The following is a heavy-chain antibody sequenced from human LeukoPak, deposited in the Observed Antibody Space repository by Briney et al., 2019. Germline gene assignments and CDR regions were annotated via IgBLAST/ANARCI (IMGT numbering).Heavy chain of an antibody. Sequence: GGSLRLSCAASGFTFRSDWMHWVRQVPGKGLVWVSRLNPDGSTTDYADSVKGRFTISRDNAKNTLYLQMNSLRAEDTAVYYCAREPYIVATTNHFDYWGQGTLVTVSS. CDR1: GFTFRSDW. D-gene: IGHD5-12*01. J-gene: IGHJ4*02. CDR3: AREPYIVATTNHFDY. CDR2: LNPDGSTT. V-gene: IGHV3-74*01.